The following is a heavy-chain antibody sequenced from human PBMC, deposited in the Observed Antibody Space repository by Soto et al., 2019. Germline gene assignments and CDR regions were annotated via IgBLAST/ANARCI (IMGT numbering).Heavy chain of an antibody. Sequence: SETLCLTCAVYGGSFSGYYWSWICQPPGKGLEWIGEINHSGSTSYNPSLKSRVTISVDTSKNQFSLKLSSVTAADTAVYYCARDRRRTMVRGVIVAFDIWGQGKMVT. CDR1: GGSFSGYY. CDR3: ARDRRRTMVRGVIVAFDI. J-gene: IGHJ3*02. V-gene: IGHV4-34*01. D-gene: IGHD3-10*01. CDR2: INHSGST.